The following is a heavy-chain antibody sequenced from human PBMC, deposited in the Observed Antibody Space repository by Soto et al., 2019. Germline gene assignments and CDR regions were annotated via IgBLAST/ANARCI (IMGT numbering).Heavy chain of an antibody. J-gene: IGHJ5*02. Sequence: SATLSLTCTVSGHSISSGDSYWSWICQPPGKGLEWIGYIYYSGSTYYNPSLKSRVTISVDTSKNQFSLKLSSVTAADTAVYYCARELFGRSVWFDPWGQGTLVTVS. CDR1: GHSISSGDSY. CDR2: IYYSGST. CDR3: ARELFGRSVWFDP. D-gene: IGHD3-10*01. V-gene: IGHV4-30-4*02.